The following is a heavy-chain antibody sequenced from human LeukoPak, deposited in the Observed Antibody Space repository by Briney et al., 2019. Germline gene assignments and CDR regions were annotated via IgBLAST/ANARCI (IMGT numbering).Heavy chain of an antibody. CDR2: IYHSGST. CDR1: GGSISSGDYY. Sequence: SETLSLTCTVSGGSISSGDYYWRWIRKSPGKGLEWIGYIYHSGSTYYNPSLKSRVTISLDTSNNQFSLNLSSVTAADTAVYYCARDDYGSGAPGLDAFDIWGQGTMVTVSS. CDR3: ARDDYGSGAPGLDAFDI. J-gene: IGHJ3*02. V-gene: IGHV4-30-4*01. D-gene: IGHD3-10*01.